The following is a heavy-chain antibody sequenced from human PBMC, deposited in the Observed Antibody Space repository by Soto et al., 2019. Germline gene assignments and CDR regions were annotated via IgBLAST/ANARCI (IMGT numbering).Heavy chain of an antibody. CDR3: ARVVYASYGMDV. CDR1: GFTFSSYE. CDR2: ISSSGSTI. Sequence: HPGGSLRLSCAASGFTFSSYEMNWVRQAPGKGLEWVSYISSSGSTIYYADSVKGRFTISRDNAKNSLYLQMNSLRAEDTAVYYCARVVYASYGMDVWGQGTTVTVSS. V-gene: IGHV3-48*03. D-gene: IGHD2-8*01. J-gene: IGHJ6*02.